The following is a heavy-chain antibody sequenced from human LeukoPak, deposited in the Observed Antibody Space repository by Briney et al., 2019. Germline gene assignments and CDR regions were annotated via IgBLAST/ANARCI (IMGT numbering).Heavy chain of an antibody. V-gene: IGHV1-18*01. CDR3: ARDRCTNGVCLFDY. Sequence: ASVKVSCKASGYTFTSYGISWVRQAPGQGLEWMGWISAYNGNTNYAQKLQGRVTMTTDTSTSTAYMELRSLRSDDTAVYYCARDRCTNGVCLFDYWGQGTLVTVSS. J-gene: IGHJ4*02. D-gene: IGHD2-8*01. CDR1: GYTFTSYG. CDR2: ISAYNGNT.